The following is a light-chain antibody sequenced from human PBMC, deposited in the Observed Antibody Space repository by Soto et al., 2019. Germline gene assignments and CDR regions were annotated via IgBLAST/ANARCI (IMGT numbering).Light chain of an antibody. V-gene: IGKV3D-15*01. CDR3: QQYDKWPRT. Sequence: IVLTQSPWSLSFSPWESATLSFTASQSVSYYLAWYQQKPGQAPRLLIYDASSRATGVPDRFSGSGSGTEFTLTISNLQSEDFAVYHCQQYDKWPRTFGQGTKVDIK. J-gene: IGKJ1*01. CDR1: QSVSYY. CDR2: DAS.